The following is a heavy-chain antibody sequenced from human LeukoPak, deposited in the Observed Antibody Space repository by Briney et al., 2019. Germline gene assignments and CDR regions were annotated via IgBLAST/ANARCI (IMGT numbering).Heavy chain of an antibody. J-gene: IGHJ5*02. CDR3: ARERRPIGSSFDP. Sequence: GASVKVSCKASGYTFTSYYMHWVRQAPGQGLEWMGIINPSGGSTSYAQKFQGRVTMTRDTSTSTVYMGLSSPRSEDTAVYYCARERRPIGSSFDPWGQGTLVIVSS. CDR2: INPSGGST. D-gene: IGHD3-10*01. V-gene: IGHV1-46*01. CDR1: GYTFTSYY.